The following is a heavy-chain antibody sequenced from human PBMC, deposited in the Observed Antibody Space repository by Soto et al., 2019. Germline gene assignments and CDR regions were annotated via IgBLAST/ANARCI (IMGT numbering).Heavy chain of an antibody. CDR3: AHVPPGIAVAGGVYYFDY. CDR2: IYWDDDK. V-gene: IGHV2-5*02. J-gene: IGHJ4*02. CDR1: GFSLSTSGVG. Sequence: QITLKESGPTLVKPTQTLTLTCTFSGFSLSTSGVGVGWIRQPPGKALEWLALIYWDDDKRYSPSLKSRLTITKDTSKNQVVLTMTNMAPVDTATYYCAHVPPGIAVAGGVYYFDYWGQGTLVTVSS. D-gene: IGHD6-19*01.